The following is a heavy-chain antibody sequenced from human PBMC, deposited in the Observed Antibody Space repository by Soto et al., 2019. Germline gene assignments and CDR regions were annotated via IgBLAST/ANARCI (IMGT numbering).Heavy chain of an antibody. D-gene: IGHD2-21*01. CDR2: MSGSGGSR. J-gene: IGHJ1*01. CDR1: EFAFSRYA. Sequence: EVQLLESGGGLVQPGGSLRLSCAASEFAFSRYAMSWVRQVPGKRLEWVSAMSGSGGSRYHADSVKGRFFISRDNSKNTVDLQMNSLRADDTALYHRVKHKGGGEYGLAEYFHHWGQGTLVTVSS. CDR3: VKHKGGGEYGLAEYFHH. V-gene: IGHV3-23*01.